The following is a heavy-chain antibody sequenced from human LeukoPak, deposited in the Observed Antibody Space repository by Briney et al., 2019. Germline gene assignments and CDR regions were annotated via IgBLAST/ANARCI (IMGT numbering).Heavy chain of an antibody. CDR2: IIPIFGTA. D-gene: IGHD3-3*01. Sequence: SVKVSCKASGGTFSSYAISWVRQAPGQGLEWMGGIIPIFGTANYAQKFQGRVTITADESTSTAYMELSSLRSEDTAVYYCARDVNPFRNYDFWSGYRTYYYYYMDVWGKGTTVTVSS. CDR1: GGTFSSYA. V-gene: IGHV1-69*13. CDR3: ARDVNPFRNYDFWSGYRTYYYYYMDV. J-gene: IGHJ6*03.